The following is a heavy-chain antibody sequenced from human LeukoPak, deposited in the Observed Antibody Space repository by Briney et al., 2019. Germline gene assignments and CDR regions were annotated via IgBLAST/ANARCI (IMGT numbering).Heavy chain of an antibody. D-gene: IGHD4-23*01. J-gene: IGHJ6*03. Sequence: GGSLRLSCAASGFTLSSYAMSWVRQAPGKGLEWVSAISGSGGSTYYADSVKGRFTISRDNSKNTLYLQMNSLRAEDTAAYYCARALDYGGNARYYYYYMDVWGKGTTVTVSS. V-gene: IGHV3-23*01. CDR1: GFTLSSYA. CDR2: ISGSGGST. CDR3: ARALDYGGNARYYYYYMDV.